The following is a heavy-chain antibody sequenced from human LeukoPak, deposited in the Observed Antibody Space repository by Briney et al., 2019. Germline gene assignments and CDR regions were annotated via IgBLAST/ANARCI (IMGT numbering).Heavy chain of an antibody. Sequence: KPSETLSLTCTVSGGSISSSSYYWGWIRQPPGKGLEWIGSIYYSGSTYYNPSLKRRVPISVATSKNQFSLRLSSVTAADTAVYYCARHPYYDFWSGYYTGYYFDYWGQGTLVTVSS. D-gene: IGHD3-3*01. CDR1: GGSISSSSYY. J-gene: IGHJ4*02. CDR3: ARHPYYDFWSGYYTGYYFDY. V-gene: IGHV4-39*01. CDR2: IYYSGST.